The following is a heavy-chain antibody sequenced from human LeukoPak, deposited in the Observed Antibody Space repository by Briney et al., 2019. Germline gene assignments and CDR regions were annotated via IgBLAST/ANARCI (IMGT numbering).Heavy chain of an antibody. D-gene: IGHD1/OR15-1a*01. J-gene: IGHJ4*01. CDR3: ARDGRLNTNIND. Sequence: PGVSLRLSCAASGFTFRNYWIGWVRQAQGKGREWVANTKTDGSEESHADSVRGRFTTSRDNANNFLYMTMNSLSAEARSVYSCARDGRLNTNINDWSQGTLVTDS. V-gene: IGHV3-7*01. CDR1: GFTFRNYW. CDR2: TKTDGSEE.